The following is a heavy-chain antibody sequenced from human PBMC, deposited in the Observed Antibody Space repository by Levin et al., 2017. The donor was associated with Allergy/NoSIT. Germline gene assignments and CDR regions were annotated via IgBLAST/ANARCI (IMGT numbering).Heavy chain of an antibody. D-gene: IGHD5-18*01. V-gene: IGHV3-23*01. Sequence: PGGSLRLSCAASGFTLSSYAMSWVRQAPGKGLEWVSAISGSGGSTYYADSVKGRFTISRDNSKNTLYLKMNSLRAEDTAVYYCAKPPYSGAWVFDNWGQGTLVAVSS. CDR3: AKPPYSGAWVFDN. CDR2: ISGSGGST. CDR1: GFTLSSYA. J-gene: IGHJ4*02.